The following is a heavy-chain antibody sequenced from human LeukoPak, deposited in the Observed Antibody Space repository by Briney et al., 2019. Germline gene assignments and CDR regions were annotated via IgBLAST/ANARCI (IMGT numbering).Heavy chain of an antibody. CDR3: ATDGGYGIAVASWNY. CDR1: GYTFTSYY. Sequence: GASVKVSCKASGYTFTSYYIHWVRQAPGQGLEWMGIITPSGGSTSYAQKFQGRVTMTEDTSTDTAYVELSSLRSEDTAVYYCATDGGYGIAVASWNYWGQGTLVTVSS. D-gene: IGHD6-19*01. J-gene: IGHJ4*02. CDR2: ITPSGGST. V-gene: IGHV1-46*01.